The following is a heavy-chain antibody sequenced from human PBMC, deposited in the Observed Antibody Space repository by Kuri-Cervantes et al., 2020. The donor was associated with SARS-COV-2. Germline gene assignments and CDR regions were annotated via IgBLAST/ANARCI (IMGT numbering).Heavy chain of an antibody. CDR3: ATVLMVYAIGGMDV. CDR2: INHSGST. D-gene: IGHD2-8*01. CDR1: GGSFSGYY. V-gene: IGHV4-34*01. Sequence: GSLRLSCAVYGGSFSGYYWSWIRQPPGKGLEWIGEINHSGSTNYNPSLKSRVTISVDTSKNQFSLKLSSVTAADTAVYYCATVLMVYAIGGMDVWGQGTTVTVSS. J-gene: IGHJ6*02.